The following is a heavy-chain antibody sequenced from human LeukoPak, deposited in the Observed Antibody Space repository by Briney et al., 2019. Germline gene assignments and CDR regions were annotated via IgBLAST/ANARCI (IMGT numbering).Heavy chain of an antibody. D-gene: IGHD6-13*01. V-gene: IGHV1-18*01. CDR3: ARDRHIAAAVYYYYMDV. J-gene: IGHJ6*03. CDR2: INAYNGKT. CDR1: GYTFTSYI. Sequence: GASVKVSFKASGYTFTSYIISWVRQAPGQGGEGMGWINAYNGKTDYAQRVQGRVTMTTDTSTSTAYMEVRSLRSDNTAVCYCARDRHIAAAVYYYYMDVWGKGTPVTVSS.